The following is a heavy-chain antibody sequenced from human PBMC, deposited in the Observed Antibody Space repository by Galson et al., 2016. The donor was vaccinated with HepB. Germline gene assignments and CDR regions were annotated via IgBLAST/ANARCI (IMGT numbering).Heavy chain of an antibody. Sequence: SLRLSCAASGFTFSTYDMHWVRQTTEKGLEWVSGIGIAGDTFYPDSVKGRFTVSRENGKNSLYLQMNSLRAGDTAVYCCARAGSKHGDPVDYWGPGTLVTVST. J-gene: IGHJ4*02. CDR3: ARAGSKHGDPVDY. CDR1: GFTFSTYD. V-gene: IGHV3-13*04. CDR2: IGIAGDT. D-gene: IGHD4-17*01.